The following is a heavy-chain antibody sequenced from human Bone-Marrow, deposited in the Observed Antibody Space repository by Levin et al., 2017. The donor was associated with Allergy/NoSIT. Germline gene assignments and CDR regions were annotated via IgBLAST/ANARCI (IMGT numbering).Heavy chain of an antibody. CDR2: IKKDGSEK. Sequence: GESLKISCAGSGFTFSSYWMTWVRQAPGKGLEWVANIKKDGSEKNYVDSVKGRFTISRDNAKNSLYLQMNNLRAEDTAVYYCARHITASIWGQGTMVTVSS. CDR1: GFTFSSYW. CDR3: ARHITASI. V-gene: IGHV3-7*01. J-gene: IGHJ3*02. D-gene: IGHD1-20*01.